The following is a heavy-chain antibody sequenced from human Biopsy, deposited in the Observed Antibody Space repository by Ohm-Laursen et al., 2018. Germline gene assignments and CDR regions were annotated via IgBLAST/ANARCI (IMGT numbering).Heavy chain of an antibody. CDR1: GYTFINYG. CDR2: IIPISGGT. Sequence: ASVKASCKASGYTFINYGIHWVRQAPGQGLEWMGWIIPISGGTNYAQKFQGKITITENTSMSTAYMEMSRLRSDDTAVYYCASGDIGGIGLDVWGLGTTVIVSS. CDR3: ASGDIGGIGLDV. J-gene: IGHJ6*02. V-gene: IGHV1-2*02. D-gene: IGHD3-10*01.